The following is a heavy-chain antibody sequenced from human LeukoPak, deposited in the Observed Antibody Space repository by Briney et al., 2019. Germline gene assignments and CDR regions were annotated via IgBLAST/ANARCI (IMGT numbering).Heavy chain of an antibody. CDR3: ARPAYYYDSSGYYGGAFDI. V-gene: IGHV3-23*01. J-gene: IGHJ3*02. CDR2: IRGTGDST. Sequence: PGGSLRLSCAASGFTFTSIAMTWVRQAPGKGLEWVSTIRGTGDSTHYADSVKGRFIISRDNSKNTLYLQMNSLRAEDTAVYYCARPAYYYDSSGYYGGAFDIWGQGTMVTVSS. D-gene: IGHD3-22*01. CDR1: GFTFTSIA.